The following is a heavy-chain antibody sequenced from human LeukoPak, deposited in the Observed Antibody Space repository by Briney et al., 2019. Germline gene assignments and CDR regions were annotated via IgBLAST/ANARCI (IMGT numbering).Heavy chain of an antibody. V-gene: IGHV3-23*01. Sequence: GGSLRLSCTASGFTFGDYAMSWVRQAPGKGLEWVSAISGSGGSTYYADSVKGRFTISRDNSKNTLYLQMNSLRAEDTAVYYCAKGVGATTYYFDYWGQGTLVTVSS. D-gene: IGHD1-26*01. CDR2: ISGSGGST. CDR1: GFTFGDYA. CDR3: AKGVGATTYYFDY. J-gene: IGHJ4*02.